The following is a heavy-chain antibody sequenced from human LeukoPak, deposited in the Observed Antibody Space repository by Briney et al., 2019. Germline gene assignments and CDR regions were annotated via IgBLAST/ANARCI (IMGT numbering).Heavy chain of an antibody. D-gene: IGHD2-15*01. J-gene: IGHJ6*02. CDR1: GFTFSSYS. V-gene: IGHV3-21*01. CDR2: ISSSSSYI. Sequence: GGSLRLSCAASGFTFSSYSMNWVRQAPGKGLECVSSISSSSSYIYYADSVKGRFTISRDNAKNSLYLQMNSLRAEDTAVYYCARATAGSPPGMDVWGQGTTVTVSS. CDR3: ARATAGSPPGMDV.